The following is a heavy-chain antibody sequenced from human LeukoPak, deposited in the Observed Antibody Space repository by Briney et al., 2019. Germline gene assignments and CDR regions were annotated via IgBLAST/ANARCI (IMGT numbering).Heavy chain of an antibody. CDR2: IFTSAGST. CDR3: AKNGRHYFYYMDV. D-gene: IGHD3-9*01. Sequence: GGSLRLSCAASGFTFGDYAMSWVRQAPGKGLEWVSSIFTSAGSTYYADSAEGRFTIFRDYSKSTLDLHMNSLRAEDTAVYFCAKNGRHYFYYMDVWGKGTTVTVS. CDR1: GFTFGDYA. V-gene: IGHV3-23*01. J-gene: IGHJ6*03.